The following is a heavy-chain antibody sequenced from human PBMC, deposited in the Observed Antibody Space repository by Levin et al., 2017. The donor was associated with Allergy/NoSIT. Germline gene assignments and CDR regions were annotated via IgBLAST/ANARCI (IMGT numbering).Heavy chain of an antibody. J-gene: IGHJ4*02. Sequence: GGSLRLSCAASGFTFSSYAMSWVRQAPGKGLEWVPAISGSGGSTYYADSVKGRFTISRDNSKNTLYLQMNSLRAEDTAVYYCAKEGEGSSGYYYGFDYWGQGTLVTVSS. CDR3: AKEGEGSSGYYYGFDY. CDR2: ISGSGGST. CDR1: GFTFSSYA. D-gene: IGHD3-22*01. V-gene: IGHV3-23*01.